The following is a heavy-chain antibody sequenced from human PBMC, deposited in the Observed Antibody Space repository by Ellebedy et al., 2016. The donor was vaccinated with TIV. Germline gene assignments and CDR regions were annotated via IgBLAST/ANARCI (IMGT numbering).Heavy chain of an antibody. CDR1: GFTVSSNY. J-gene: IGHJ4*02. D-gene: IGHD6-19*01. V-gene: IGHV3-66*01. CDR3: AMGEGIAVAGDFEY. Sequence: GESLKISCAASGFTVSSNYMSWVRQAPGKGLEWVSVIYSGGSTYYADSVKGRFTISRDNSKNTLYLQMNSLRAEDTAVYYCAMGEGIAVAGDFEYWGQGTLVTVSS. CDR2: IYSGGST.